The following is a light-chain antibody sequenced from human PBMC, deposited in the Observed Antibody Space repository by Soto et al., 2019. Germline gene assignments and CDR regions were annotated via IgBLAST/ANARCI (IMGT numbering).Light chain of an antibody. CDR2: ASS. J-gene: IGKJ3*01. CDR1: QTVSNN. Sequence: DIQMTQSPSSLSASVGDRVTITCRTSQTVSNNLNWYQRKPGKAPSLLIYASSTLQSGVPSRFIGSGSETEFTLTISSLQPEDFATYYCQKDNMTPFTFGPGTKVDI. CDR3: QKDNMTPFT. V-gene: IGKV1-39*01.